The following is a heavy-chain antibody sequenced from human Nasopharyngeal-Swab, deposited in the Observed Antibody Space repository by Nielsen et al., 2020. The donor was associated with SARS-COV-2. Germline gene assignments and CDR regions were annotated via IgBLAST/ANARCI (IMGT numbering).Heavy chain of an antibody. CDR3: ARGLIVATIFHYYYYMDV. J-gene: IGHJ6*03. Sequence: ASVKVSCKASGYTFSSSYDINWVRQATRQGLEWMGWMNPNSGNTGYAQKFQGRVTMTRNTSISTAYMELSSLRSEDTAVYYCARGLIVATIFHYYYYMDVWGKGTTVTVSS. V-gene: IGHV1-8*01. CDR1: GYTFSSSYD. D-gene: IGHD5-12*01. CDR2: MNPNSGNT.